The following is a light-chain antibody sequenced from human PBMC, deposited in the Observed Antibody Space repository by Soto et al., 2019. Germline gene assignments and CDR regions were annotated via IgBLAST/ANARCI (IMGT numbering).Light chain of an antibody. V-gene: IGLV1-47*01. Sequence: QSVLTQPPSASGTPGQRVTISCSGSSSNIGKNYVYWYQQLPGTAPKLLIYRNNQRPSGVPDRFSGSKSGTSASLAISGLRSEDEADYYCAAWDDSLSVPFGGGTKLTVL. CDR3: AAWDDSLSVP. J-gene: IGLJ2*01. CDR2: RNN. CDR1: SSNIGKNY.